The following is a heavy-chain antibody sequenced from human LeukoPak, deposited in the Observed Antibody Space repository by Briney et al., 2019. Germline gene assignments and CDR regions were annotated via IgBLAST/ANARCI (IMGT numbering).Heavy chain of an antibody. Sequence: GGSLRLSCAASGFTFSSYAMSWVRQAPGKGLEWVSAISGSGGSTYYADSVKGRFTISRDNSKNTLYLQMNSLRAEDTAVYYCAKDRINIVVVPAAISGRGPSDYWGQGTLVTVSS. CDR3: AKDRINIVVVPAAISGRGPSDY. V-gene: IGHV3-23*01. CDR2: ISGSGGST. D-gene: IGHD2-2*01. CDR1: GFTFSSYA. J-gene: IGHJ4*02.